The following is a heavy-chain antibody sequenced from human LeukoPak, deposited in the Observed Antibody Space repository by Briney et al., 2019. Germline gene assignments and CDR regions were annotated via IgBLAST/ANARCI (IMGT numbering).Heavy chain of an antibody. J-gene: IGHJ4*02. V-gene: IGHV3-33*01. CDR2: IWYDGSNK. CDR1: GVTFSSYG. D-gene: IGHD7-27*01. Sequence: GRSLRLSCAASGVTFSSYGMHWVRQAPGKGLEWVAVIWYDGSNKYYADSVKGRFTISRDNSKNTLYLQMNSPRAEDTAVYYCARGITGAYYFYYWGQGTLVTVS. CDR3: ARGITGAYYFYY.